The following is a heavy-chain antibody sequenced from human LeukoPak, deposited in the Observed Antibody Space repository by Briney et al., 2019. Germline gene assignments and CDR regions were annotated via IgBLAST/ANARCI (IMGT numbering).Heavy chain of an antibody. CDR2: IRYDGGNK. CDR3: ARAHQQLVVKYYGMDV. CDR1: GFTFSSYG. D-gene: IGHD6-13*01. Sequence: GGSLRLSCAASGFTFSSYGMHWVRQAPGKGLEWVAFIRYDGGNKYYADSVKGRFTISRDNAKNSLYLQMNSLRAEDTAVYYCARAHQQLVVKYYGMDVWGQGTTVTVSS. J-gene: IGHJ6*02. V-gene: IGHV3-30*02.